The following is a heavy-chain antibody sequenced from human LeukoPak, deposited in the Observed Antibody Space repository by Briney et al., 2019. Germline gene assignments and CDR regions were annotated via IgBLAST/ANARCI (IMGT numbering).Heavy chain of an antibody. Sequence: GGSLRLSCAASGFTFSSYGMHWVRQAPGKGLEWVAVISYDGSNKYYAGSVKGRFTISRDNSKNTLYLQMNSLRAEDTAVYYCAKLEVVVIEDAFDIWGQGTMVTVSS. V-gene: IGHV3-30*18. D-gene: IGHD3-22*01. CDR1: GFTFSSYG. CDR3: AKLEVVVIEDAFDI. J-gene: IGHJ3*02. CDR2: ISYDGSNK.